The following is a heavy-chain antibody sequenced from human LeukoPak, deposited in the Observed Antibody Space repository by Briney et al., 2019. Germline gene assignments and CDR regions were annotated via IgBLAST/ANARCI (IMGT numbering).Heavy chain of an antibody. V-gene: IGHV5-51*01. J-gene: IGHJ4*02. Sequence: GESLKISCKGSGYSFTSYWIGWVRQMPGKGLEWMGIIYPGDSDTRYSPSFQGQVTISADKSISTAYLQWSSLKASDTAMYYCARLSSVRSDGYKYYFAYWGQATLATVPS. D-gene: IGHD5-24*01. CDR3: ARLSSVRSDGYKYYFAY. CDR1: GYSFTSYW. CDR2: IYPGDSDT.